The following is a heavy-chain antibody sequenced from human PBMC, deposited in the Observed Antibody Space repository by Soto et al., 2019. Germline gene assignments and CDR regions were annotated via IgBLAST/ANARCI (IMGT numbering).Heavy chain of an antibody. Sequence: PGGSLRLSCAASGFTFSNAWMNWVRQAPGKGLEWVGRIKSKTDGGTTDYAAPVKGRFTISRDDSKNTLYLQMNSLKTEDTAVYYCTTDYYDSSGYSAFSWFDPWGQGTLVTVSS. CDR3: TTDYYDSSGYSAFSWFDP. CDR2: IKSKTDGGTT. J-gene: IGHJ5*02. D-gene: IGHD3-22*01. CDR1: GFTFSNAW. V-gene: IGHV3-15*07.